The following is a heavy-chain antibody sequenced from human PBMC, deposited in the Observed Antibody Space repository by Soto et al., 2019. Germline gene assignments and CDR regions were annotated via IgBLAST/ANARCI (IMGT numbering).Heavy chain of an antibody. CDR3: ARDIAGRGYFDF. Sequence: SETLSLTCPVSGGSISSGAYYWSWIRQHPGKGLEWIGYIYYSGNIYYNPSLKSRVTISVDTSKNQFSLKLSSVTAADTAVYYCARDIAGRGYFDFWGQGTLVTVSS. CDR2: IYYSGNI. CDR1: GGSISSGAYY. V-gene: IGHV4-31*03. D-gene: IGHD3-16*02. J-gene: IGHJ4*02.